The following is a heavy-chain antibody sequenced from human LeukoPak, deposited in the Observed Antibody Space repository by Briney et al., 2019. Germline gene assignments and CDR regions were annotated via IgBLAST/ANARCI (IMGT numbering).Heavy chain of an antibody. J-gene: IGHJ3*02. CDR2: IYYSGTT. D-gene: IGHD1-26*01. CDR1: GGSISNYY. CDR3: AREQGGEHAFDI. Sequence: SETLSLTCTVSGGSISNYYWNWIRQPPGKGLEWIGDIYYSGTTNYNPSLKSRVTISLDTSKNQFSLKLSSVTAADTAVYYCAREQGGEHAFDIWGQGTMVTVSS. V-gene: IGHV4-59*12.